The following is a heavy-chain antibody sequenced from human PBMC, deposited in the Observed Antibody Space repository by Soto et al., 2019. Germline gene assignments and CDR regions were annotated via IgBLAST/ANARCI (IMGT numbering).Heavy chain of an antibody. J-gene: IGHJ4*02. CDR3: ARLGGDYGDYGLED. V-gene: IGHV3-33*01. D-gene: IGHD4-17*01. CDR1: GFIFRSYG. CDR2: IYYDGSIK. Sequence: QVQLVQSGGSVVQPGSSLRLSCGASGFIFRSYGMHWVRQAPGKGLEWVGLIYYDGSIKYYADSVKGRFTISRDNSEDILYLQMNSLRAEDTAVYYCARLGGDYGDYGLEDWGQGTVVTVSS.